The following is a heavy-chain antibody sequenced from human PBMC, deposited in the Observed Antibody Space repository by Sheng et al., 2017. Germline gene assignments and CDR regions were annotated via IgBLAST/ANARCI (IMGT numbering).Heavy chain of an antibody. J-gene: IGHJ4*02. V-gene: IGHV3-30*04. D-gene: IGHD1-26*01. CDR1: GFTFSSYA. Sequence: QVQLVESGGGVVQPGRSLRLSCAASGFTFSSYAMHWVRQAPGKGLEWVAVISYDGSNKYYADSVKGRFTISRDNSKNTLYLQMNSLRAEDTAVYYCAREAGSYWGQGTLVTVSS. CDR2: ISYDGSNK. CDR3: AREAGSY.